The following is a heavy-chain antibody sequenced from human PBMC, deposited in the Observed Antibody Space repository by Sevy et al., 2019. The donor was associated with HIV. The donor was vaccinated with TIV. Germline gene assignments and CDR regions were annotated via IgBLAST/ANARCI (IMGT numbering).Heavy chain of an antibody. Sequence: GGSLRLSCAASGFTFAKYSMSWVRQAPGKGLEWVSTFSFGCGRINYADSVKGRFTISRDDSKNTLYLQMNSLRAEDTAVYYCANTVDIVAIGPNDYWGQGTLVTVSS. D-gene: IGHD5-12*01. V-gene: IGHV3-23*01. J-gene: IGHJ4*02. CDR1: GFTFAKYS. CDR2: FSFGCGRI. CDR3: ANTVDIVAIGPNDY.